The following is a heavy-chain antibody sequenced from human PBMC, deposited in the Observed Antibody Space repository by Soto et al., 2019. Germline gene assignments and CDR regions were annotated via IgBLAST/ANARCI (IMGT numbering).Heavy chain of an antibody. CDR3: ATLRGITMVRGVMTSYYYYYYGMDV. CDR1: GGSFSGYY. CDR2: INHSGST. Sequence: PSETLSLTCAVYGGSFSGYYWSWIRQPPGKGLEWIGEINHSGSTNYNPSLKSRVTISVDTSKNQFSLKLSSVTAADTAVYYCATLRGITMVRGVMTSYYYYYYGMDVWGQGTTVTVSS. D-gene: IGHD3-10*01. J-gene: IGHJ6*02. V-gene: IGHV4-34*01.